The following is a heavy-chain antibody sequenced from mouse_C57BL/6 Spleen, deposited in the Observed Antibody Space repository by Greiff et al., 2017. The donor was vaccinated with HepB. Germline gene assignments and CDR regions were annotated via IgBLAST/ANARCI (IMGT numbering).Heavy chain of an antibody. D-gene: IGHD1-1*01. CDR1: GYTFTDYE. CDR2: IDPETGGT. V-gene: IGHV1-15*01. Sequence: VQLQQSGAELVRPGASVTLSCKASGYTFTDYEMHWVKQTPVHGLEWIGAIDPETGGTAYNQKFKGKAILTADKSSSTAYMELRSLTSEDSAVYYCTRRGYYGKDYFDYWGQGTTLTVSS. CDR3: TRRGYYGKDYFDY. J-gene: IGHJ2*01.